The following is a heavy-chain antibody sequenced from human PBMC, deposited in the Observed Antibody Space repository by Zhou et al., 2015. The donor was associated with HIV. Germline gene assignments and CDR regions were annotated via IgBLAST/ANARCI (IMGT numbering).Heavy chain of an antibody. V-gene: IGHV1-69*01. CDR2: IIPIFGTA. CDR1: GGTFSSYA. Sequence: QVQLVQSGAEVKKPGSSVKVSCKASGGTFSSYAISWVRQAPGQGLEWMGGIIPIFGTANYAQKFQGRVTITADESTSTAYMELSSLRSEDTAVYYCARLGSLLGAMAYYYYYYMDVWGKGTTVTVSS. D-gene: IGHD5-18*01. CDR3: ARLGSLLGAMAYYYYYYMDV. J-gene: IGHJ6*03.